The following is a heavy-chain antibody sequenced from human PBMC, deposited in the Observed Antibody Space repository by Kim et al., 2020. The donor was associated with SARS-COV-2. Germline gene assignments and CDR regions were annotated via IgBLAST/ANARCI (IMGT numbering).Heavy chain of an antibody. J-gene: IGHJ5*01. V-gene: IGHV4-34*01. CDR3: ARTLNSGYSSSWYREGNW. CDR1: GGSFSGYY. CDR2: INHSGST. Sequence: SETLSLTCAVYGGSFSGYYWSWIRQPPGKGLEWIGEINHSGSTNYNPSLKSRVTISVDTSKNQFSLKLSSVTAADTAVYYCARTLNSGYSSSWYREGNW. D-gene: IGHD6-13*01.